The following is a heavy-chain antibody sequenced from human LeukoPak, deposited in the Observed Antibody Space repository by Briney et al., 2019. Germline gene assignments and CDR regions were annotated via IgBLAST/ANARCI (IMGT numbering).Heavy chain of an antibody. D-gene: IGHD2-2*01. CDR3: ARDHCSSTSCPKNYCYYYMDV. J-gene: IGHJ6*03. Sequence: ASVKVSCKASGYTFTGYYMHWVRQAPGQGLEWMGWINPNSGGTNYAQKFQGRVTMTRDTSISTAYMELSRLRSDDTAVYYCARDHCSSTSCPKNYCYYYMDVWGKGTTVTVSS. V-gene: IGHV1-2*02. CDR1: GYTFTGYY. CDR2: INPNSGGT.